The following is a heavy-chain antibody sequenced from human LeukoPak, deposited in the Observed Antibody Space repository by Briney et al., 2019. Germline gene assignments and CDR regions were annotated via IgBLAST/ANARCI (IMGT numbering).Heavy chain of an antibody. D-gene: IGHD3-3*01. V-gene: IGHV4-34*01. CDR1: GGSFSGYY. J-gene: IGHJ4*02. CDR3: ARGFWSGSPFDY. Sequence: KPSETLSLTCAVYGGSFSGYYWSWIRQPPGKGLEWIGEINHGGSTNYNPSLKSRVTISVDTSKNQFSLKLSSVTAADTAVYYCARGFWSGSPFDYWGQGTLVTVSS. CDR2: INHGGST.